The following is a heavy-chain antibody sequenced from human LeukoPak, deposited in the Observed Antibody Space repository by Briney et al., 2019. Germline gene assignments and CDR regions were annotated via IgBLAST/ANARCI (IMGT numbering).Heavy chain of an antibody. CDR2: INAGNGNT. Sequence: GASVKVSCKASGYTFTSYAMHWVRQAPGQRLEWRGWINAGNGNTKYSQKFQGRVTITRDTSASTAYMELSSLRSEDTAVYYCARGKGLYYDFWSGFLNYWGQGTLVTVSS. D-gene: IGHD3-3*01. V-gene: IGHV1-3*01. CDR3: ARGKGLYYDFWSGFLNY. J-gene: IGHJ4*02. CDR1: GYTFTSYA.